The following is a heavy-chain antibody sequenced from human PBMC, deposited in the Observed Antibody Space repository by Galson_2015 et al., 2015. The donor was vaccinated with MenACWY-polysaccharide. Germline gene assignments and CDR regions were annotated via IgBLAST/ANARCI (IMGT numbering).Heavy chain of an antibody. CDR2: IRYDGSNT. CDR1: RFTFSSYG. J-gene: IGHJ4*02. D-gene: IGHD6-6*01. CDR3: AKDSEISSSDPDY. Sequence: SLRLSCAASRFTFSSYGMHWVRQAPGKGLEWVAFIRYDGSNTYYADSVKGRFTISRDNSKNTLYLQMNSLRAEDTAVYYCAKDSEISSSDPDYWGRGTLVSVSS. V-gene: IGHV3-30*02.